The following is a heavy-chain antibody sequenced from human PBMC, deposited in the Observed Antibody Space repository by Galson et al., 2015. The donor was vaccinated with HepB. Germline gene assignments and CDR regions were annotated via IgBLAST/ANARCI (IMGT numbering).Heavy chain of an antibody. Sequence: SVKVSCKASGSTFTDCYMQWVRQAPGQGLEWMGWINPDSGGTNYAQDFQGRVTMTRDTSIGAVYMELSSLRSDDTAVYFCARGLLRELTGMDVGGQGTTVTVSS. CDR3: ARGLLRELTGMDV. CDR2: INPDSGGT. D-gene: IGHD1-26*01. J-gene: IGHJ6*02. V-gene: IGHV1-2*02. CDR1: GSTFTDCY.